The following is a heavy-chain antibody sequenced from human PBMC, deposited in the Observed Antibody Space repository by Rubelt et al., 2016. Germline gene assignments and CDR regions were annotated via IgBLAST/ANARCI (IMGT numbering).Heavy chain of an antibody. CDR3: ASAYSYGLQWPEIGY. CDR2: IIPIFGTA. CDR1: GGTFSSYA. Sequence: GGTFSSYAISWVRQAPGQGLEWMGGIIPIFGTANYAQKFQGRVTITADESTSTAYMELSSLRSEDTAVYYCASAYSYGLQWPEIGYWGQGTLVTVAS. J-gene: IGHJ4*02. D-gene: IGHD5-18*01. V-gene: IGHV1-69*01.